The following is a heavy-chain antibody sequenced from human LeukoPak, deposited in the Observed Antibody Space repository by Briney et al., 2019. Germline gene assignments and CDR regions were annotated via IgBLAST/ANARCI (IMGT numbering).Heavy chain of an antibody. CDR2: INHSGST. CDR3: ARGSSVTMIVVLSRYMDV. J-gene: IGHJ6*03. Sequence: KPSETLSLTCAVYGGSFSGYYWSWIRQPPGKGLEWIGEINHSGSTNYNPSLKSRVTISVDTPKNQFSLKLSSVTAADTAVYYCARGSSVTMIVVLSRYMDVWGKGTTVTVSS. D-gene: IGHD3-22*01. CDR1: GGSFSGYY. V-gene: IGHV4-34*01.